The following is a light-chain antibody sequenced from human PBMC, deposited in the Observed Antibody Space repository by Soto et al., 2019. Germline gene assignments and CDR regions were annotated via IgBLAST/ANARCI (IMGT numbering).Light chain of an antibody. V-gene: IGLV2-14*01. CDR1: SSDIGGYNY. CDR3: SSYTSSATRV. CDR2: EVS. Sequence: QSALTQPASVSGSPGQSITISCTGTSSDIGGYNYVSWYQQHPGKAPKLIIYEVSDRPSGVSYRFSGSKSGNTASLTISGLQPDDEADYYCSSYTSSATRVFGGGTKLTVL. J-gene: IGLJ3*02.